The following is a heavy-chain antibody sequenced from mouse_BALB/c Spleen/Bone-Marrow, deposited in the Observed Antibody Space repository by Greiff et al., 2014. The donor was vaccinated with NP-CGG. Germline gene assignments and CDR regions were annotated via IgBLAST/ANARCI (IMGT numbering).Heavy chain of an antibody. V-gene: IGHV1S56*01. CDR3: AREGHGNYGFDY. J-gene: IGHJ2*01. Sequence: LVESGPELVKPGASVRISCKASGYTFTSYYIHWVKQRPGQGLEWIGWIYPGNVNTKCNENFQGKAALTADKASSTAYMRLSSLTSEDSAVYFCAREGHGNYGFDYWGQGTTLTVSS. CDR1: GYTFTSYY. CDR2: IYPGNVNT. D-gene: IGHD2-1*01.